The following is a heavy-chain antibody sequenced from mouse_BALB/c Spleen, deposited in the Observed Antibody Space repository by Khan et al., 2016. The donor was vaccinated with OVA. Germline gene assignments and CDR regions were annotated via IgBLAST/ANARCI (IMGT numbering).Heavy chain of an antibody. CDR3: ARQPGYYEGSAMDF. J-gene: IGHJ4*01. CDR2: ISSGGTYT. V-gene: IGHV5-6*01. Sequence: EVHLVESGGDLVKPGGSLKLSCAASGFTFSSYGMSWVRQTPDKRLEWVAAISSGGTYTYSPDSLKARFTISRDNAKNTLSLQMSSLKSEDTAIYYWARQPGYYEGSAMDFWGQGTSVTVSS. D-gene: IGHD2-3*01. CDR1: GFTFSSYG.